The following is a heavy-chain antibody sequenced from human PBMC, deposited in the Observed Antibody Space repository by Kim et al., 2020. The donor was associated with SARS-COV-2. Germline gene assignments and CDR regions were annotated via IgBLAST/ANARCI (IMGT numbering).Heavy chain of an antibody. D-gene: IGHD3-9*01. CDR1: GYTFTSYG. CDR2: ISAYNGNT. J-gene: IGHJ4*02. V-gene: IGHV1-18*04. Sequence: ASVKVSCKASGYTFTSYGISWVRQAPGQGLEWMGWISAYNGNTNYAQKLQGRVTMTTDTSTSTAYMELRSLRSDDTAVYYCARGSLRYFDWLFTHFDYWGQGTLVTVSS. CDR3: ARGSLRYFDWLFTHFDY.